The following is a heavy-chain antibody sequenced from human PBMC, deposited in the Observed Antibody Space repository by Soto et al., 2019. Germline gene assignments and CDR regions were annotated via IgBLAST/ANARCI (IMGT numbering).Heavy chain of an antibody. CDR2: IYPGDSDT. D-gene: IGHD3-3*01. J-gene: IGHJ4*02. CDR3: ASGTIFGVVIISIDY. V-gene: IGHV5-51*01. CDR1: GYSFTSYW. Sequence: GESLKISCKGSGYSFTSYWIGWVRQMPGKGLEWTGIIYPGDSDTRYSPSFQGQVTISADKSISTAYLQWSSLKASDTAMYYCASGTIFGVVIISIDYWGQGTLVTVSS.